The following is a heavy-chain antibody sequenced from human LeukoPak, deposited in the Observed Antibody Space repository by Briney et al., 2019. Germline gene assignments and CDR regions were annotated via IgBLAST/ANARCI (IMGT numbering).Heavy chain of an antibody. CDR1: GFTFSSYW. Sequence: PGGSLRLSCAASGFTFSSYWMHWVRQAPGKGLVWVSRINSDGSSTSYADSVKGRFTISRDNAKNTLYLQMNSLRAEDTAVYYCARGYSSSWYDYYYYGMDVWGQGTTVTVSS. CDR3: ARGYSSSWYDYYYYGMDV. D-gene: IGHD6-13*01. V-gene: IGHV3-74*01. J-gene: IGHJ6*02. CDR2: INSDGSST.